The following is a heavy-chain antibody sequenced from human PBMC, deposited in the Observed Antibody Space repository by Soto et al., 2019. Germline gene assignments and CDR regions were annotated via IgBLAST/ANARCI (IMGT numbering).Heavy chain of an antibody. J-gene: IGHJ3*02. Sequence: GGSLRLSCAASGFTFSSYSMNWVRQAPGKGLEWVSSISSSSSYIYYADSVKGRFTISRDNAKNSLYLQMNSLRAEDTAVYYCARDFTFLEDAFDIWGQGTMVTVSS. CDR1: GFTFSSYS. V-gene: IGHV3-21*01. CDR3: ARDFTFLEDAFDI. CDR2: ISSSSSYI.